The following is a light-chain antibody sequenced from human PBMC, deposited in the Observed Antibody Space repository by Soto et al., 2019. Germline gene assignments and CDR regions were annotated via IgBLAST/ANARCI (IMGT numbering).Light chain of an antibody. CDR3: QQYNTWPIT. CDR1: QSISSW. CDR2: DAS. Sequence: DIQMTQSPSTLSASVGDRVTITCRASQSISSWLAWYQQKPGKAPKLLIYDASSLESGVPSRFSGSGSATEFTLAISSLQPDDFATYYCQQYNTWPITFGGGTKVDIK. V-gene: IGKV1-5*01. J-gene: IGKJ4*01.